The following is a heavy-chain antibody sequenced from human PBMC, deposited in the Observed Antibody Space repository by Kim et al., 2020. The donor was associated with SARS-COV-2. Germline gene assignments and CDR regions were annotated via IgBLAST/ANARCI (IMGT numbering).Heavy chain of an antibody. D-gene: IGHD3-10*01. V-gene: IGHV3-33*06. CDR2: IWYDGSNK. J-gene: IGHJ4*02. CDR3: AKGPATTYYYGSGSYLDY. Sequence: GGSLRLSCAASGFTFSSYGMHWVRQAPGKGLEWVAVIWYDGSNKYYADSVKGRFTISRDNSKNTLYLQMNSLRAEDTAVYYYAKGPATTYYYGSGSYLDYWGQGTLVTVSS. CDR1: GFTFSSYG.